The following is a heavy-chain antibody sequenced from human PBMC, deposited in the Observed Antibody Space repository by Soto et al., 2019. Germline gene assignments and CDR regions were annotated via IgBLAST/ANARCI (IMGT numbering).Heavy chain of an antibody. D-gene: IGHD3-10*01. CDR1: GGSISSSNW. Sequence: SETLSLTCAVSGGSISSSNWWSWVRQPPGKGLEWIGEIYHSGSTNYNPSPKSRVTISVDKSKNQFSLKLSSVTAADTAVYYCARDSQITGLWFGELLPYRYYFDYWGQGTLVTVSS. CDR2: IYHSGST. V-gene: IGHV4-4*02. CDR3: ARDSQITGLWFGELLPYRYYFDY. J-gene: IGHJ4*02.